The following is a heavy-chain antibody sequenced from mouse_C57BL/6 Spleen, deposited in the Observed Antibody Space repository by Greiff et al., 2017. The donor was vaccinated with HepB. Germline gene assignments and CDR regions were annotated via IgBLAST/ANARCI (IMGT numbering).Heavy chain of an antibody. CDR2: INPGSGGN. Sequence: QVQLQQSGAELVRPGTSVKVSCKASGYAFTNYLIEWVKQRPGQGLEWIGVINPGSGGNNYNEKFKGKATLTADKASSTAYMQLSSLTSEDSAVYFCARSGVERDYEGAMDYWGQGTSVTVSS. CDR3: ARSGVERDYEGAMDY. D-gene: IGHD2-4*01. CDR1: GYAFTNYL. J-gene: IGHJ4*01. V-gene: IGHV1-54*01.